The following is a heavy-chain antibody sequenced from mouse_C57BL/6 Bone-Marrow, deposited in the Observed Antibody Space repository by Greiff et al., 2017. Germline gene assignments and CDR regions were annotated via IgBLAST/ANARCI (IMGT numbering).Heavy chain of an antibody. Sequence: VQLKESGPGMVKPSQSLSLTCTVTGYSITSGYDWHWIRHFPGNKLEWMGYISYSGSTNYNPSLKSRISITHDTSKNHFFLKLNSVTTEDTATYYCARRAQGRYFDYWGQGTTLTVSS. J-gene: IGHJ2*01. CDR3: ARRAQGRYFDY. V-gene: IGHV3-1*01. D-gene: IGHD1-3*01. CDR2: ISYSGST. CDR1: GYSITSGYD.